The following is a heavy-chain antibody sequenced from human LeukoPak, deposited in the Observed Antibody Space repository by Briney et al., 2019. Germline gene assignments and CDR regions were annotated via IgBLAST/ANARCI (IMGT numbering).Heavy chain of an antibody. V-gene: IGHV3-21*01. Sequence: PGGSLRLSCAASGITFSSYSMNWVRQAPGKGLEWVPSITSSSSYIYYADSVKGRFTISRDNAKNSLYLQMNSLRAEDTAVYYCARHVVAVGFDYWGQGTLVTVSS. D-gene: IGHD3-22*01. CDR3: ARHVVAVGFDY. CDR2: ITSSSSYI. J-gene: IGHJ4*02. CDR1: GITFSSYS.